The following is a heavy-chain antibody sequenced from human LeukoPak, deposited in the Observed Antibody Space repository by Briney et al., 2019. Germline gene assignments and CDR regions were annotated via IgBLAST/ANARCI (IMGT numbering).Heavy chain of an antibody. V-gene: IGHV3-21*01. J-gene: IGHJ3*02. Sequence: GGSLRLSCEASGFTFSSYTMHWVRQAPGKGLEWVSSITGSSNYIYYGDSMKGRFTISRDNAGNSVYLQMNSLRAEDTALYYCARGPRLEVFDIWGQGTMLTVSS. CDR2: ITGSSNYI. D-gene: IGHD3-16*01. CDR1: GFTFSSYT. CDR3: ARGPRLEVFDI.